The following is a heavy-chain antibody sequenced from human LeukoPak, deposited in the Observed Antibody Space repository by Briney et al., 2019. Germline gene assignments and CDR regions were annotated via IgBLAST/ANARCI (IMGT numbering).Heavy chain of an antibody. Sequence: GGSLRLSCAASGFSSSDYWMHWVRHAPGKGLVWVSRMNSDGTTTNYADSVKGRFTISRDNANNLLYLQMNSLRAEDTAVYYCASGTIVGARGADNWGQGTLVTVSS. V-gene: IGHV3-74*01. D-gene: IGHD1-26*01. J-gene: IGHJ4*02. CDR1: GFSSSDYW. CDR3: ASGTIVGARGADN. CDR2: MNSDGTTT.